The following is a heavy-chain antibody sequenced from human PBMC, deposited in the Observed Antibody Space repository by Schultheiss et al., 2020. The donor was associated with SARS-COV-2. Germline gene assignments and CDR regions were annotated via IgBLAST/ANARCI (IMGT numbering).Heavy chain of an antibody. CDR1: GFPFSIYA. Sequence: GESLKISCAATGFPFSIYAMNWVRQAPGKGLEWVSSISWNSGSIGYADSVKGRFTISRDNSKNTLYLQMNSLRAEDTAVYYCARTDYDSSGYYYVGDYWGQGTLVTVSS. V-gene: IGHV3-23*01. J-gene: IGHJ4*02. CDR2: ISWNSGSI. CDR3: ARTDYDSSGYYYVGDY. D-gene: IGHD3-22*01.